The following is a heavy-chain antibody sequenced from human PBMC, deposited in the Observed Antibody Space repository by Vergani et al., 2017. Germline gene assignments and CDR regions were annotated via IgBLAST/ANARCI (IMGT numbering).Heavy chain of an antibody. J-gene: IGHJ5*02. V-gene: IGHV3-23*04. Sequence: EVQLEESGGGLVQPGGSLRLSCAASGFTFSSYAMSWVRQAPGKGLEWVSAISGSGGSTYYADSVKGRFTISRDNSKNTLYLQMNSLRAEDTAVYYCAKDRLVVPASHNWFDPWGQGTLVTVSS. D-gene: IGHD2-2*01. CDR3: AKDRLVVPASHNWFDP. CDR1: GFTFSSYA. CDR2: ISGSGGST.